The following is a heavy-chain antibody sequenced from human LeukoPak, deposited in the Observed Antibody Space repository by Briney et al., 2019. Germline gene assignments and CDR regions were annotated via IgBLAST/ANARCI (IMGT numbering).Heavy chain of an antibody. CDR3: ASFITMVRGVIITYFDY. CDR2: IYYSGST. D-gene: IGHD3-10*01. Sequence: SETLSLTCTVSGGSISSGDYYWSWIRQPPGKGLEWIGYIYYSGSTCYNPSLKSRVTISVDTSKNQFSLKLSSVTAADTAVYYCASFITMVRGVIITYFDYWGQGTLVTVSS. V-gene: IGHV4-30-4*01. CDR1: GGSISSGDYY. J-gene: IGHJ4*02.